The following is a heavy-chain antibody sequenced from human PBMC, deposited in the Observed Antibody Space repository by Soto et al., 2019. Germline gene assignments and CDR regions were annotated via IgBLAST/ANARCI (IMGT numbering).Heavy chain of an antibody. Sequence: HPVVSLRLSCLSSVFTFIAYSINWVRQAPVNGLEWLSYISGDIAYIYYADSFRGRFTIYRDNAENSLYLQMDNLRDEDKALYYCERKVSKVVTHMEFWGQGTPVNVSS. D-gene: IGHD2-15*01. J-gene: IGHJ4*02. V-gene: IGHV3-48*02. CDR1: VFTFIAYS. CDR3: ERKVSKVVTHMEF. CDR2: ISGDIAYI.